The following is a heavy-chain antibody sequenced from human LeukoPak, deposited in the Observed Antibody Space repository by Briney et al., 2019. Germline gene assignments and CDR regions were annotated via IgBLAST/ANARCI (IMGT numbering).Heavy chain of an antibody. V-gene: IGHV4-59*08. CDR1: GGSIISYY. D-gene: IGHD1/OR15-1a*01. Sequence: SETLSLTCTVSGGSIISYYWSWIQQPPGKGLEWIGYIYYNGRTTYHPSLTRRVTISVDTSNNQFSLNLSSVSAADTAVYYCARHGGTPAINDAFDIWGQGTMVTVSS. CDR2: IYYNGRT. CDR3: ARHGGTPAINDAFDI. J-gene: IGHJ3*02.